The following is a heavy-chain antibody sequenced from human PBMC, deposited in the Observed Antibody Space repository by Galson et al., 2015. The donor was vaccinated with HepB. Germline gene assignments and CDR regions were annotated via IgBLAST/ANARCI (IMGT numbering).Heavy chain of an antibody. J-gene: IGHJ4*02. Sequence: SLRLSCAASGFTFSSYSMNWVRQAPGKGLEWDSSISSSSSYIYYADSVKGRFTISRDNAKSSLYLQMNSLGAEDTAVYYCARGGDWSGFRLDYWGQGTLVTVSS. CDR2: ISSSSSYI. CDR1: GFTFSSYS. V-gene: IGHV3-21*01. CDR3: ARGGDWSGFRLDY. D-gene: IGHD3-3*01.